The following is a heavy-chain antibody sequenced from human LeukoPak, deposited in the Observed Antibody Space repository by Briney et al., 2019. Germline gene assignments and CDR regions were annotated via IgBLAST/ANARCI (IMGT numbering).Heavy chain of an antibody. CDR2: IYPGDSDT. CDR1: GYSFTSYW. V-gene: IGHV5-51*01. Sequence: GESLKISCKGSGYSFTSYWIGWVRQMPGKGLEWMGIIYPGDSDTRYSPSFQGQVTISADKSISTAYLQWRSLKASDTAMYYCARQYGGSGSSDYFDYWGQGTLVTVSS. J-gene: IGHJ4*02. D-gene: IGHD3-10*01. CDR3: ARQYGGSGSSDYFDY.